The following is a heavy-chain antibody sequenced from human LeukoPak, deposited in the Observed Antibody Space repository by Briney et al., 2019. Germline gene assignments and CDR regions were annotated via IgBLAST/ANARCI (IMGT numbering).Heavy chain of an antibody. V-gene: IGHV4-31*03. CDR2: IYYSGST. CDR1: GGSISSGGYY. J-gene: IGHJ4*02. D-gene: IGHD4-11*01. Sequence: SEILSLTCTVSGGSISSGGYYWSWIRQHPGKGLERIGYIYYSGSTYYNPSLKSRVTISVDTSKNQFSLKLSTVTAADTAVYYCARGNEGTTVTTYFDYWGQGTLVTVPS. CDR3: ARGNEGTTVTTYFDY.